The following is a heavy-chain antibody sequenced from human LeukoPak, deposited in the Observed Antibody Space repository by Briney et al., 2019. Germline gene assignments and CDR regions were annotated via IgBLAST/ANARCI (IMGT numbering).Heavy chain of an antibody. J-gene: IGHJ4*02. Sequence: GGSLRLSCAAYGFTFSSYGMHWVRQAPGKGLEWVAVISYDGSNKYYADSVKGRFTISRDNSKNTLYLQMNSLRAEDTAVYYCAKDLPPQIDIVATIVDYWGQGTLVTVSS. V-gene: IGHV3-30*18. CDR3: AKDLPPQIDIVATIVDY. CDR1: GFTFSSYG. D-gene: IGHD5-12*01. CDR2: ISYDGSNK.